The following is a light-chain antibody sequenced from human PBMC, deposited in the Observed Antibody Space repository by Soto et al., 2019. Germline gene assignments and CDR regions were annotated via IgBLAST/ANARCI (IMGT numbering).Light chain of an antibody. CDR3: NSFAGSYNLGV. J-gene: IGLJ3*02. CDR2: EVT. CDR1: SSDIGGYNY. V-gene: IGLV2-8*01. Sequence: SVLTQPPSASGSPGQSVTISCTGSSSDIGGYNYVSWYQQHPGKAPKLLIYEVTKRPSGVPDRFSGSKSGNAASLTVSGLQADDEADYYCNSFAGSYNLGVFGGGTKLTVL.